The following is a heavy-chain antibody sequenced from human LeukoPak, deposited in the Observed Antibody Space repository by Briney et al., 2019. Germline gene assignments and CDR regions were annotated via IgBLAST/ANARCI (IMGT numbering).Heavy chain of an antibody. J-gene: IGHJ3*02. CDR3: ARGVDCSDFAFDI. D-gene: IGHD2-15*01. CDR2: VNHSGST. Sequence: SSETLSLTCSAYGGSFGGYFWSWIRQPPGEGLEWIGEVNHSGSTNYNPSLKSRVTISVDTSRTQFSLNLRSVTAADTAVYYCARGVDCSDFAFDIWGQGTMVTVSS. CDR1: GGSFGGYF. V-gene: IGHV4-34*01.